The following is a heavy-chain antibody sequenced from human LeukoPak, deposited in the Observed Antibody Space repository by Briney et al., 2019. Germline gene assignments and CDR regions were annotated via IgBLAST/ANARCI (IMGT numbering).Heavy chain of an antibody. CDR2: IIPILGIA. V-gene: IGHV1-69*04. CDR3: ARDGSYYYYGMDV. Sequence: ASVKVSCKASGGTFSSYAISWVRQAPGQGLEWMGRIIPILGIANYAQKFQGRVTITADKSTSTAYMELSSLRSADTAVYYCARDGSYYYYGMDVWGQGTTVTVSS. D-gene: IGHD2-2*03. CDR1: GGTFSSYA. J-gene: IGHJ6*02.